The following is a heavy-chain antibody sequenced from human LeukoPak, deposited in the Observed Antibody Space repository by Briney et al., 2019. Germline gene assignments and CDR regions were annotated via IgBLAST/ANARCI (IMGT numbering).Heavy chain of an antibody. CDR1: GFTFTNYW. CDR3: ARDAHYDFWSGYYSTWPLGY. D-gene: IGHD3-3*01. J-gene: IGHJ4*02. V-gene: IGHV3-74*01. Sequence: PGGSLRLSCAASGFTFTNYWMFWVRQAPGKGLVWVSGINPDGSTTTYADSVKGRFIISRDNSKNTLYLQMNSLRAEDTAVYYCARDAHYDFWSGYYSTWPLGYWGQGTLVTVSS. CDR2: INPDGSTT.